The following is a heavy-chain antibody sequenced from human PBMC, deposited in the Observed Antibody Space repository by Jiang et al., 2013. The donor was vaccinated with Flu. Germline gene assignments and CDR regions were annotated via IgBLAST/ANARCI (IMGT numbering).Heavy chain of an antibody. CDR3: ARGESFGRSFDY. J-gene: IGHJ4*02. CDR1: GYIFTNYY. V-gene: IGHV1-46*01. D-gene: IGHD3/OR15-3a*01. Sequence: SGAEVKKPGASVKVSCKAPGYIFTNYYLHWVRQAPGRGLEWMGMINPTSGSTDYPQKFQGRVTMTRDTSTSTVYMELRSLKSEDTAVYYCARGESFGRSFDYWGQGTLVT. CDR2: INPTSGST.